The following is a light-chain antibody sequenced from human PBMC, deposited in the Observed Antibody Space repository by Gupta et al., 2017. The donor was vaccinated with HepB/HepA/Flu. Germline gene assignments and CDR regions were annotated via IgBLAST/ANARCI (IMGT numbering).Light chain of an antibody. Sequence: EIVLTQSPVPLSLSPGDRATISCRASQGVSRYLTWYQQKPGQAPSLLVYDASKRATGVPARFSGSGSGTELTFTISRLGPEDFAGYYCLKKRIWPFTFGHGPTVEIK. CDR2: DAS. V-gene: IGKV3D-11*01. CDR3: LKKRIWPFT. J-gene: IGKJ2*01. CDR1: QGVSRY.